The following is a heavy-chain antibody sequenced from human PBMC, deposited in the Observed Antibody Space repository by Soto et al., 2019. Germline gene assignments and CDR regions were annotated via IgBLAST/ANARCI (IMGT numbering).Heavy chain of an antibody. D-gene: IGHD3-16*01. V-gene: IGHV3-48*03. CDR1: GFPFSSYE. Sequence: EVQLVESGGGLVQPGGSLRLSCAASGFPFSSYEMHWVRQAPGKGLKGVSYIPSSGGTIHYPDSVKGQFTISRDNAKNSPYLQMNSLRAEDTAVYYCSRWAPVCDSTGLDYYYGMDVWGQGTTVTVSS. CDR2: IPSSGGTI. J-gene: IGHJ6*02. CDR3: SRWAPVCDSTGLDYYYGMDV.